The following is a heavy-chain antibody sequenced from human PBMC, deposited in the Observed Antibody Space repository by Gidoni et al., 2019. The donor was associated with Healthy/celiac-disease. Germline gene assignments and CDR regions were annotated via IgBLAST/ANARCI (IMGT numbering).Heavy chain of an antibody. CDR1: GFTFSDYY. CDR2: ISSRSSYT. Sequence: QVQLVESGGCLVKPGGSLRLSCAASGFTFSDYYVSWVRQAPGKGLEWVSYISSRSSYTNYADSVKGRFTISRDNAKNSLYLQMNSLRAEDTAVYYCAISMTTVTPGAFDIWGQGTMVTVSS. D-gene: IGHD4-17*01. J-gene: IGHJ3*02. CDR3: AISMTTVTPGAFDI. V-gene: IGHV3-11*05.